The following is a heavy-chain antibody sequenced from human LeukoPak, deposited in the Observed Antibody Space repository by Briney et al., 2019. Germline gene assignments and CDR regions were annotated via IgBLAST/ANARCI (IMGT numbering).Heavy chain of an antibody. V-gene: IGHV3-13*01. J-gene: IGHJ6*02. Sequence: GGSLRLSCAASGFTFSSYDMHWVRQATGKGLEWVSAIGTAGDTYYPGSVKGRFTISRENAKNSLYLQMNSLRAGDTAVYYCARERSLYDILTGYYYYYGMDVWGQGTTVTVSS. CDR2: IGTAGDT. CDR3: ARERSLYDILTGYYYYYGMDV. CDR1: GFTFSSYD. D-gene: IGHD3-9*01.